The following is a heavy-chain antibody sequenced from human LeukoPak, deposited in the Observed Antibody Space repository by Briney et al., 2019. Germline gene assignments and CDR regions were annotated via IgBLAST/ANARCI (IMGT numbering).Heavy chain of an antibody. V-gene: IGHV3-21*06. CDR3: ARGDSAPYFLPSRLPY. D-gene: IGHD3-22*01. CDR1: GFFFGDFG. J-gene: IGHJ4*02. CDR2: ISPGSDFT. Sequence: GGSLRLSCAASGFFFGDFGMNWVRQSPGKGLEWVSSISPGSDFTYYADSMKGRFTISRDNAKSSLYLQMNSLRADDTAVYHCARGDSAPYFLPSRLPYWGQGILVTVSS.